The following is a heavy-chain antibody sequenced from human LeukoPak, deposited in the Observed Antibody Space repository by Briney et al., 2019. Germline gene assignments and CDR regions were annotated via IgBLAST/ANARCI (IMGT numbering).Heavy chain of an antibody. V-gene: IGHV1-24*01. CDR1: GYTLTELS. D-gene: IGHD3-22*01. CDR2: FDPEDGET. Sequence: ASVTVSCKVSGYTLTELSMHWVRQAHGKGLEWMGGFDPEDGETIYAQKFQGRVTMTEATYTDTAYMELSSLRSEDTAVYYCATGRNYYDSKYGMDVWGQGTTVTVSS. CDR3: ATGRNYYDSKYGMDV. J-gene: IGHJ6*02.